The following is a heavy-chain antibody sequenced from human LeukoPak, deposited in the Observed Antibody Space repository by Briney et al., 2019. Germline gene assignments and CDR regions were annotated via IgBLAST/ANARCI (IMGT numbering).Heavy chain of an antibody. J-gene: IGHJ5*02. CDR3: ASRKYSSSGANWFDP. CDR1: GGSISSSSYY. V-gene: IGHV4-39*01. Sequence: PSETLSLTCTVSGGSISSSSYYWGWIRQPPGKGLEWIGSIYYSGSTYYNPSLKSRVTISVDTSKNQFSLKLSSVTAADTAVYYCASRKYSSSGANWFDPWGQGTLVTVSS. D-gene: IGHD6-6*01. CDR2: IYYSGST.